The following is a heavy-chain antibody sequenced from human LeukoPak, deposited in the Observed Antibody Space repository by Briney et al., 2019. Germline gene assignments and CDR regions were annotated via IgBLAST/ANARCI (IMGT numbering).Heavy chain of an antibody. Sequence: PSETLSLTCTVSGGSISSGGYYWSWIRQHLGKGLEWIGYIYYSGSTYYNPSLKSRVTISVDTSKNQFSLKLSSVTAADTAVYYCARDIPGTTPYGMDVWGQGTTVTVSS. V-gene: IGHV4-31*03. CDR3: ARDIPGTTPYGMDV. J-gene: IGHJ6*02. D-gene: IGHD1-1*01. CDR1: GGSISSGGYY. CDR2: IYYSGST.